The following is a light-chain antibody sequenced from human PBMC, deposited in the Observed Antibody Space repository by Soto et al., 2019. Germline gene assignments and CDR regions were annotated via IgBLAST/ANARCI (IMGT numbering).Light chain of an antibody. CDR3: QQYNNRPRT. Sequence: EIVLTQSPGTLSFSPGERATLSCRASQSVSSDLAWYHQKPGQAPRLLIYGASTRATGIPARFSGSGSGTEFTLTINSLQSEDFAVYYCQQYNNRPRTFGQGTKVDIK. CDR1: QSVSSD. CDR2: GAS. V-gene: IGKV3-15*01. J-gene: IGKJ1*01.